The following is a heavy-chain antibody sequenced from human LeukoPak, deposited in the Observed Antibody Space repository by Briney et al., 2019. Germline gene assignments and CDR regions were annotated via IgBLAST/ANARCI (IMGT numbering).Heavy chain of an antibody. D-gene: IGHD4-11*01. CDR3: AKDAERGFDYSNSLQK. V-gene: IGHV3-33*03. Sequence: GGSLRLSCAASKFTFSHCGMHWVRQAPGKGLEWVAVVFNDGSNQYYADSVKGRFTVSRDNSQNMLYLQMNSLRPEDAAVYYCAKDAERGFDYSNSLQKWGQGTLVTVSS. CDR1: KFTFSHCG. CDR2: VFNDGSNQ. J-gene: IGHJ4*02.